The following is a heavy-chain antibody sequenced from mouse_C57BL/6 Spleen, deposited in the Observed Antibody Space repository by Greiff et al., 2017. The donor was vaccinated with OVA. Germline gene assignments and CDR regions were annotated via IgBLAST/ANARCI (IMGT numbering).Heavy chain of an antibody. CDR3: ARGYYDYDGAY. D-gene: IGHD2-4*01. Sequence: LVESGAELVKPGASVKISCKASGYAFSSYWMNWVKQRPGKGLEWIGQIYPGDGDTNYNGKFKGKATLTADKSSSTAYMQLSSLTSEDSAVYFCARGYYDYDGAYWGQGTLVTVSA. CDR1: GYAFSSYW. CDR2: IYPGDGDT. J-gene: IGHJ3*01. V-gene: IGHV1-80*01.